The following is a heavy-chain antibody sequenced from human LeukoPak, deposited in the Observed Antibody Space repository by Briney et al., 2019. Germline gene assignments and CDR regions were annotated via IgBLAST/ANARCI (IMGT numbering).Heavy chain of an antibody. Sequence: GGSLRLSCAASGFTFSSYEMNWVRQAPGKGLEWVSYISSSGSTIYYADSVKGRFTISRDNAKNSLYLQMNSLRAEDTAVYYCARAAYYYDSRGAFDYWGQGALVTVSS. CDR2: ISSSGSTI. V-gene: IGHV3-48*03. CDR3: ARAAYYYDSRGAFDY. D-gene: IGHD3-22*01. CDR1: GFTFSSYE. J-gene: IGHJ4*02.